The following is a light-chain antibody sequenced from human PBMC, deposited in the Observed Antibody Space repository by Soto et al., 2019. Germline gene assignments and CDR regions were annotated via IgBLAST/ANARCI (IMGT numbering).Light chain of an antibody. CDR2: DTS. CDR1: QSVSSY. CDR3: HQRSNWPLMYT. Sequence: EIVLTQSPATLSLSPGERATHSCRASQSVSSYLAWYQQKPGQAPRLLIYDTSNRATGIPARFSGSGSGTDFTLTISSLEPEDFAVYYCHQRSNWPLMYTFGQGTKLEIK. V-gene: IGKV3-11*01. J-gene: IGKJ2*01.